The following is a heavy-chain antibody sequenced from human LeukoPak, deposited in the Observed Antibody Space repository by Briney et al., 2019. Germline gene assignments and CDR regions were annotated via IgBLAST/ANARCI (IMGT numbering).Heavy chain of an antibody. J-gene: IGHJ4*02. CDR2: IYHSGST. CDR3: ARVRYFDWLAHDY. CDR1: GYSISSGYY. Sequence: SETLSLTCTVSGYSISSGYYWGWIRQPPGKGLEWIGSIYHSGSTYYNPSLKSRVTISVDTSKNQFSLKLSSVTAADTAVYYCARVRYFDWLAHDYWGQGTLVTVSS. D-gene: IGHD3-9*01. V-gene: IGHV4-38-2*02.